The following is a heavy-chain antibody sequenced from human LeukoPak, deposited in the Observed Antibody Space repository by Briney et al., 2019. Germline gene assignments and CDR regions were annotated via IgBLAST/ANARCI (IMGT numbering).Heavy chain of an antibody. CDR2: LSGSGGGT. D-gene: IGHD3-10*01. V-gene: IGHV3-23*01. J-gene: IGHJ4*02. Sequence: PGGSLRLSCAVSGITLSNYGMSWVRQAPGKGLEWVAGLSGSGGGTNYADSVQGRFTTSRDNHKNTLYLQMNSPRAEYTAVYFCAKRGVVIRVFLVGFHKEAYYFDSWGQGALVTVSS. CDR1: GITLSNYG. CDR3: AKRGVVIRVFLVGFHKEAYYFDS.